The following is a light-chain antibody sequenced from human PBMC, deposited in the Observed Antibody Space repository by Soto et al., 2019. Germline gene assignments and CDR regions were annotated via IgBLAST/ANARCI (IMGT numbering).Light chain of an antibody. CDR1: QSVSSN. CDR2: GAS. V-gene: IGKV3-15*01. CDR3: QQYNDWPLT. Sequence: EIVMSQSPVTLSVSPGERATLSCRASQSVSSNLAWYQKKPGQAPRLLIDGASIRATGIPARFSGSGSGTEFTLTISSLQSEDFAVYYCQQYNDWPLTFGGGTRWIS. J-gene: IGKJ4*01.